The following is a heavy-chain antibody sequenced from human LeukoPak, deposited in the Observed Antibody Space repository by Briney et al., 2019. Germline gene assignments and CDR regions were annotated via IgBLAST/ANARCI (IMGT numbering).Heavy chain of an antibody. CDR1: GGSISTTTYY. J-gene: IGHJ4*02. Sequence: SETLSLTCTVSGGSISTTTYYWAWIRQSQGKGLEWIGSIYNSVNTYYSPSLKSRVTISVDTSENHFSLKLSSVTAADTAVYYCASYSYDSSGYSELDDWGQGTLVTVSA. CDR2: IYNSVNT. V-gene: IGHV4-39*02. CDR3: ASYSYDSSGYSELDD. D-gene: IGHD3-22*01.